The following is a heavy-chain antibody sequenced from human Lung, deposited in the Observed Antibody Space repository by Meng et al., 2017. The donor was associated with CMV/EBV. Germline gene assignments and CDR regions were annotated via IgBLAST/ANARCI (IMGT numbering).Heavy chain of an antibody. CDR2: ISGSGGST. CDR1: GFTFSSYA. J-gene: IGHJ6*02. Sequence: GESLKISCAASGFTFSSYAMSWVRQAPGKGLEWVSAISGSGGSTYYADSVKGRFTISRDNSKNTLYLQMNSLRAEDTAVYYCAKDRGDGDASAWFGYYYYGMDVWGQGTTVTVSS. D-gene: IGHD3-10*01. V-gene: IGHV3-23*01. CDR3: AKDRGDGDASAWFGYYYYGMDV.